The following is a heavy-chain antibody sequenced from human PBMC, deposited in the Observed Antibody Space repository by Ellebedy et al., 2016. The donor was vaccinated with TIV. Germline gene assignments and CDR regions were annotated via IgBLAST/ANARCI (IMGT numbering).Heavy chain of an antibody. D-gene: IGHD3-16*01. V-gene: IGHV3-23*01. CDR3: AKVVRDYVWGSYGAFDM. CDR1: GFTFSTYA. Sequence: GESLKISCAASGFTFSTYAMTWVRQAPGKVLEWVSSISGSGGSTYYADYVKGRFTISRDNSKNTLNLQMNSLRAEDTAVYYCAKVVRDYVWGSYGAFDMWGQGTMVTVSS. CDR2: ISGSGGST. J-gene: IGHJ3*02.